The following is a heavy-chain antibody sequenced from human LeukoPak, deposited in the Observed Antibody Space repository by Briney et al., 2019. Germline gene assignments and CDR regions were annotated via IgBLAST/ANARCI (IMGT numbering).Heavy chain of an antibody. V-gene: IGHV4-34*01. CDR1: GGSFSGYY. CDR2: IDHSGST. J-gene: IGHJ4*02. CDR3: ARVEVPAAFDY. Sequence: SETLSLTCAVYGGSFSGYYWSWIRQPPGKGLEWIGEIDHSGSTNYNPSLKSRVTISVDTSKNQFSLKLSSVTAADTAVYYCARVEVPAAFDYWGQGTLVTVSS. D-gene: IGHD2-2*01.